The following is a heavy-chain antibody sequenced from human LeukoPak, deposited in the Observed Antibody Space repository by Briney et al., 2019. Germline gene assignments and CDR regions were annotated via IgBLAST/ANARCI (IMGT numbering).Heavy chain of an antibody. Sequence: PSETLSLTCTVSGGSISSYYWSWIRQSPGKGLEWIGYTYYSGSTNYNPSLKSRVTISVDTSKNQFSLKLSSVTAADTGVYYCARVGYYARAFDIWGQGTMVTVSS. CDR2: TYYSGST. V-gene: IGHV4-59*01. J-gene: IGHJ3*02. CDR1: GGSISSYY. D-gene: IGHD3-10*01. CDR3: ARVGYYARAFDI.